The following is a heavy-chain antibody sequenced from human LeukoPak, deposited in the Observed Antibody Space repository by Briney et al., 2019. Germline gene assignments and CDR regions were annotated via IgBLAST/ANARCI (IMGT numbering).Heavy chain of an antibody. Sequence: PGGSLRLSCAASGVTFSGYSMYWGRQAPGKGLEYVSAISSDGGSTYYASSVKGRFTISRDNSKNTLYLQMGSLRAEDMAVYYCAKGAYYYYMDVWGKGTTVTVSS. J-gene: IGHJ6*03. V-gene: IGHV3-64*01. CDR2: ISSDGGST. CDR3: AKGAYYYYMDV. CDR1: GVTFSGYS. D-gene: IGHD3-16*01.